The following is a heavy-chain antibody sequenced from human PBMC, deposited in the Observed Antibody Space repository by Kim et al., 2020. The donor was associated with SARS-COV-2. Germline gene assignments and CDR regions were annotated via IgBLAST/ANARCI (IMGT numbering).Heavy chain of an antibody. J-gene: IGHJ4*02. V-gene: IGHV4-39*01. Sequence: PPLKLRVPISVATSKNQFSLKLNSLTAADTAVYYCARHSTVTTTGYFDYWGQGTLVTVSS. D-gene: IGHD4-17*01. CDR3: ARHSTVTTTGYFDY.